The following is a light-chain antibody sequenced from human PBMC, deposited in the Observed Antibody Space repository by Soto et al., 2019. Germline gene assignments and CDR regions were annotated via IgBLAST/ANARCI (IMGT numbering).Light chain of an antibody. V-gene: IGKV3-20*01. J-gene: IGKJ1*01. CDR3: QQYGSSSWT. Sequence: EIVLTQSPGTLSLPPGERATLSCRASQSVRSTSLVWYQQKPGQAPRLLIYGASSSATGIPDRFSGSGSGTDFTITISRLEPEDSAVYYCQQYGSSSWTFGQRTRVEIK. CDR2: GAS. CDR1: QSVRSTS.